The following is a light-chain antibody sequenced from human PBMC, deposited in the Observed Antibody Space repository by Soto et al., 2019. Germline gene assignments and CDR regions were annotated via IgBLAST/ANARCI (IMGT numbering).Light chain of an antibody. V-gene: IGKV3-20*01. CDR2: GAS. CDR3: QHYGSSPWT. Sequence: EILLTQSPGTLSLTPGERATLSCRASPSVSSSYLAWYQQKPGQAPRLLIYGASNRATGIPDRFSGSGSGTDFTLTISRLEPEDFAVYYCQHYGSSPWTFGQGTKVEIK. J-gene: IGKJ1*01. CDR1: PSVSSSY.